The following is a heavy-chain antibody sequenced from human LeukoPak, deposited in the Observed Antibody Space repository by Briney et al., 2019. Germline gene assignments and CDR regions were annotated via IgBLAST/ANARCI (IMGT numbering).Heavy chain of an antibody. Sequence: GGSLRLSCAASGFTFSTYAMSWVSQAPGKGLEWVSTIRGSGGSNTYYADSVQGRFTISRDNSKNTLYLQMNTLRAEDTAVYYCAKGVLRSSPDYWGQGTLVTVSS. CDR3: AKGVLRSSPDY. CDR1: GFTFSTYA. CDR2: IRGSGGSNT. V-gene: IGHV3-23*01. D-gene: IGHD5-12*01. J-gene: IGHJ4*02.